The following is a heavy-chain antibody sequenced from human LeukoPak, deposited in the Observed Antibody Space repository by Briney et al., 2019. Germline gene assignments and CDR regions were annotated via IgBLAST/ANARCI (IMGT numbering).Heavy chain of an antibody. CDR1: GFTFEDYA. Sequence: GGSLRLSCAASGFTFEDYAMHWVRHVPGKGLEWVSGISSGGSGIYYADSVKGRFTISRDNSKNTLNLQMNSLRVEDTAVYYCAKKGLVGATDLRAFDYWGQGTLVTVSS. D-gene: IGHD1-26*01. J-gene: IGHJ4*02. V-gene: IGHV3-23*01. CDR2: ISSGGSGI. CDR3: AKKGLVGATDLRAFDY.